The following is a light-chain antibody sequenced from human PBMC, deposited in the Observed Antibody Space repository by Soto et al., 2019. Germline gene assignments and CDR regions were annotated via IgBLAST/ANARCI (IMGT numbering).Light chain of an antibody. Sequence: DIVMTQSPLSLPVTPGEPASISCRSSQSLLYNDVYNYLDWYLQKPGQSPQLQIYLGSNRASGVPDRFSGSGSGTDFTLKISRVEAEDVGVYYCMQALQTPVFGQGTKLEIK. V-gene: IGKV2-28*01. J-gene: IGKJ2*01. CDR1: QSLLYNDVYNY. CDR2: LGS. CDR3: MQALQTPV.